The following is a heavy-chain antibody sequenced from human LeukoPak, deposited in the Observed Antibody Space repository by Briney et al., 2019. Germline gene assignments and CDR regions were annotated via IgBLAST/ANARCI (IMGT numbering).Heavy chain of an antibody. CDR1: GYSISSGYY. V-gene: IGHV4-38-2*01. CDR3: ARHGGDCSSTSCYEDAFDI. J-gene: IGHJ3*02. D-gene: IGHD2-2*01. CDR2: IYHSGST. Sequence: SETLSLTCAVSGYSISSGYYWGWIRQPPGKGLEWIGSIYHSGSTYYNPSLKSRVTISVDTSKNQFSLKLSSVTAADTAVYYCARHGGDCSSTSCYEDAFDIWGQGTMVTVSS.